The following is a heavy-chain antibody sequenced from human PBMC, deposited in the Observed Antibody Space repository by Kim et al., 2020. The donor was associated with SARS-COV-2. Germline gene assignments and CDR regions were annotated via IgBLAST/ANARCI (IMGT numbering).Heavy chain of an antibody. Sequence: GITNYTPSPKSRVTMSVDTSKNQFSLKLSSVTAADTAVYYCASIAAAGILWGQGTLVTVSS. J-gene: IGHJ4*02. V-gene: IGHV4-4*07. CDR3: ASIAAAGIL. D-gene: IGHD6-13*01. CDR2: GIT.